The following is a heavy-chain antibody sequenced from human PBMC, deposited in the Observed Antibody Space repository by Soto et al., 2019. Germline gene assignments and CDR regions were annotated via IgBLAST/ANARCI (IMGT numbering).Heavy chain of an antibody. Sequence: QVQLVQSGAEVKKPGASVKVSCKASGYTFTSYDINWVRQATGQGLEWMGWMNPNSGNTGYAQKFQGRVTMTRKTTISTDYMELSSQRSEDTAVDYCASTTHDYGDRNWGQGTLVPVSS. CDR3: ASTTHDYGDRN. D-gene: IGHD4-17*01. J-gene: IGHJ4*02. V-gene: IGHV1-8*01. CDR2: MNPNSGNT. CDR1: GYTFTSYD.